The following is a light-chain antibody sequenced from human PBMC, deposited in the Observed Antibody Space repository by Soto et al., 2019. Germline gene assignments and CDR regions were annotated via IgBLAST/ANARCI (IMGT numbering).Light chain of an antibody. V-gene: IGKV3-20*01. CDR3: QQYGNSVT. CDR2: GAS. CDR1: QSVYNNY. J-gene: IGKJ4*01. Sequence: EIVLTQSPGTVSLSPGERATLSCRASQSVYNNYIAWYQQSPGQAPRVLIYGASTRATGTPDRFSGSGSGTDFTCTISRLEPDDSAVYYCQQYGNSVTLGGGTKVEMK.